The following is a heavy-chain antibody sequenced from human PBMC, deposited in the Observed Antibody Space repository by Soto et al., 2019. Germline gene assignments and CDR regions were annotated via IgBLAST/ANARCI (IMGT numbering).Heavy chain of an antibody. CDR1: GGSFNNYC. V-gene: IGHV4-34*02. CDR3: ARGDYGQYDAYNWFDP. J-gene: IGHJ5*02. CDR2: VCPGGRT. D-gene: IGHD3-10*01. Sequence: QVRLQQWGAGLVRPSETLSLNSAVYGGSFNNYCWSWIRQPPGKGLEWIGEVCPGGRTNYSPTLKREVRIAVEGSTNQFSLRLTSVTVADTAVYYCARGDYGQYDAYNWFDPWGHGNLVIVAS.